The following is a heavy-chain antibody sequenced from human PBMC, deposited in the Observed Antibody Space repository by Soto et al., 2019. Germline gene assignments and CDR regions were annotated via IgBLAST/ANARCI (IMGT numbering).Heavy chain of an antibody. Sequence: PSETLSLTCAVYGGSFSGYYWSWIRQPPGKGLEWIGEINHSGSTNYNPSLKSRVTISVDTSKNQFSLKLSSVTAADTAVYYCARGRLLGYCSSTSCYAPNTYYYYYYYMDVWGKGTTVTVSS. J-gene: IGHJ6*03. V-gene: IGHV4-34*01. CDR3: ARGRLLGYCSSTSCYAPNTYYYYYYYMDV. D-gene: IGHD2-2*01. CDR2: INHSGST. CDR1: GGSFSGYY.